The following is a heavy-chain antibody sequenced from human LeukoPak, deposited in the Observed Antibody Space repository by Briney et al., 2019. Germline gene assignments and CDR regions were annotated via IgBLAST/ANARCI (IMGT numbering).Heavy chain of an antibody. D-gene: IGHD5-24*01. J-gene: IGHJ6*03. CDR1: GGTFSSYA. CDR3: ARVRRDGYNPYYYYMDV. CDR2: IIPIFGTA. V-gene: IGHV1-69*05. Sequence: SVKVSCKASGGTFSSYAISWVRQAPGQGLEWMGGIIPIFGTANYAQKFQDRVTITTDESTSTAYMELSSLRSEDTAVYYCARVRRDGYNPYYYYMDVWGKGTTVTVSS.